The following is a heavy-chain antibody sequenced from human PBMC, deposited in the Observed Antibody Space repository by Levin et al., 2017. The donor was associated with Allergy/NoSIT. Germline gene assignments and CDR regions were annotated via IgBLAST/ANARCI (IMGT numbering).Heavy chain of an antibody. V-gene: IGHV3-30-3*01. Sequence: GGSLRLSCAASGFTFSSYAMHWVRQAPGKGLEWVAVISYDGSNKYYADSVKGRFTISRDNSKNTLYLQMNSLRAEDTAVYYCARDYRLSWPKAYYYYYYMDVWGKGTTVTVSS. D-gene: IGHD5-12*01. CDR2: ISYDGSNK. CDR3: ARDYRLSWPKAYYYYYYMDV. CDR1: GFTFSSYA. J-gene: IGHJ6*03.